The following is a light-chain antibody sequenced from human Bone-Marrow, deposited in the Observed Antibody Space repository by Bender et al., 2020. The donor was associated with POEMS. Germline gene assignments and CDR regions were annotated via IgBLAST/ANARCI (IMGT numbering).Light chain of an antibody. CDR2: NTN. CDR1: SSNIVTNP. Sequence: QSVLTQPPSASGTPGQRVIISCSGSSSNIVTNPVNWYQHLPGTAPKVLIYNTNQRPSGVPDRFSGSKSGTSASLALRALLSEEEGDYYCATWHDSLNGWVFGGGTKLAVL. V-gene: IGLV1-44*01. CDR3: ATWHDSLNGWV. J-gene: IGLJ3*02.